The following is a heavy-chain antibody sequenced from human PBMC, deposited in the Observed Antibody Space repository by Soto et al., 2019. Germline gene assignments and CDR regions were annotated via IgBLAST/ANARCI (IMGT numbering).Heavy chain of an antibody. V-gene: IGHV5-51*01. Sequence: GASLKISCKGSGDSFSNYWIAWVRQMPGKGLEWMGLSYPGDSGTRDSPSFQGQVTISADTSINTVYLQWSSLKASDTAMYYCAGHPNDVWSGYFRRGWFDPWGQGTLVTVSS. J-gene: IGHJ5*02. CDR1: GDSFSNYW. D-gene: IGHD3-3*01. CDR2: SYPGDSGT. CDR3: AGHPNDVWSGYFRRGWFDP.